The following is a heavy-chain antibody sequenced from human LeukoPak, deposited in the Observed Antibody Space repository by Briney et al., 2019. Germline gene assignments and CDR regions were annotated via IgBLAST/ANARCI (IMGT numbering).Heavy chain of an antibody. CDR3: AREGDYTFDY. V-gene: IGHV4-30-2*01. CDR2: IYHSGST. Sequence: SETLSLTCTVSGGSISSYSWSWIRQPPGKGLEWIGYIYHSGSTYYNPSLKSRVSISVDRSKNQFSLKLSSVTAADTAVYYCAREGDYTFDYWGQGTLVTVSS. J-gene: IGHJ4*02. CDR1: GGSISSYS. D-gene: IGHD4-17*01.